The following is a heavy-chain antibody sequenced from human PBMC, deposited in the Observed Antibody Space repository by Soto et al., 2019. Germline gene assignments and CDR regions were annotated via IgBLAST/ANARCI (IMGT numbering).Heavy chain of an antibody. Sequence: EVLLVASGGGLVQPGGSLRLSCAVSGSPFTDYSMNWVRQAPGKGLEWVSYISASTTTVYSADSVKGRFTISRDNAKNYLSRHLDTLRVEDTAVYYCASQGGPYSDSGSYYNRRFGGLGTLVTVSS. CDR3: ASQGGPYSDSGSYYNRRF. V-gene: IGHV3-48*04. CDR1: GSPFTDYS. CDR2: ISASTTTV. D-gene: IGHD3-10*01. J-gene: IGHJ4*02.